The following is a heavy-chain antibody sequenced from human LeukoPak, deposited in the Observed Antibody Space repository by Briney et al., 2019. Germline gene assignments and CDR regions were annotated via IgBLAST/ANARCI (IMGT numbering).Heavy chain of an antibody. V-gene: IGHV4-39*01. J-gene: IGHJ5*02. CDR3: ARHVHGANDP. CDR1: GGSISSSSYY. D-gene: IGHD4/OR15-4a*01. CDR2: IYYSGST. Sequence: SETLSLTCTVSGGSISSSSYYWGWIRQPPGKGLEWIGSIYYSGSTNYNPSLKSRVTISVDTSKNQFSLKLSSVTAADTAVYYCARHVHGANDPWAREPWSPSPQ.